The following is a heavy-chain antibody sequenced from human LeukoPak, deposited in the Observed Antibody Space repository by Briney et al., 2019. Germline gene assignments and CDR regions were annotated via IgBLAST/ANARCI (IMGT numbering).Heavy chain of an antibody. J-gene: IGHJ6*04. CDR2: INSDGSST. Sequence: GGSLRLSCAASGFTFSSYWMHWVRQAPGKGLVWVSRINSDGSSTRYADFVKGRFTISRDNAKNTLYLQMNSLRAEDTAVYYCAELGITMIGGVWGKGTTVTIPS. V-gene: IGHV3-74*01. D-gene: IGHD3-10*02. CDR1: GFTFSSYW. CDR3: AELGITMIGGV.